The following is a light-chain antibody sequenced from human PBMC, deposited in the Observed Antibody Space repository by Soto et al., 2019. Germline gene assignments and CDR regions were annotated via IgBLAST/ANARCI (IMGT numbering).Light chain of an antibody. Sequence: QSALTQPPSASGSPGQSVTISCTATSSDVGGYNYVSWYQQYPGRAPKLMVYEVTKRPSGVPDRFSGSKSGNTASLTVSGPQAEDEADYYCSSYAASNNFYFVFGGGTKLTVL. CDR1: SSDVGGYNY. J-gene: IGLJ3*02. V-gene: IGLV2-8*01. CDR2: EVT. CDR3: SSYAASNNFYFV.